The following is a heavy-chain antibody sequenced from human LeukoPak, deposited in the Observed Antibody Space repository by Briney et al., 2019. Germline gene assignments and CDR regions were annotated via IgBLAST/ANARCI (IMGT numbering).Heavy chain of an antibody. J-gene: IGHJ3*02. Sequence: SETLSLTCTVSGYSISSGYYWGWIRQPPGKGLEWIGSIYHSGSTNYNPSLKSRVTISVDTSKNQFSLKLSSVTAADTAVYYCARGCGLRYFDWLFIPTEIDAFDIWGQGTMVTVSS. D-gene: IGHD3-9*01. CDR1: GYSISSGYY. CDR2: IYHSGST. V-gene: IGHV4-38-2*02. CDR3: ARGCGLRYFDWLFIPTEIDAFDI.